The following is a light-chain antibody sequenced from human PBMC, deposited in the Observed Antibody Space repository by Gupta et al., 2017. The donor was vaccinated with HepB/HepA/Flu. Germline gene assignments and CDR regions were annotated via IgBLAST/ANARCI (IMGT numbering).Light chain of an antibody. CDR1: SSNIGAGYD. CDR3: QSYDSSLSGPYVV. V-gene: IGLV1-40*01. CDR2: CNS. Sequence: QSVLTQPPSVSGAPGQRVTISCTGSSSNIGAGYDVHWYQQLPGTAPNLLIYCNSNRPSGVPDRFSGSKSGTAASLAITGLQAEDEADYYCQSYDSSLSGPYVVFGGGTKLTVL. J-gene: IGLJ2*01.